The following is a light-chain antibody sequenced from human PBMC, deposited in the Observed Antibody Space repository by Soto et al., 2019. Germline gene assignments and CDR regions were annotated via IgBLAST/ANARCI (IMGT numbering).Light chain of an antibody. CDR2: GAS. CDR1: QSVSSN. V-gene: IGKV3-15*01. J-gene: IGKJ1*01. Sequence: EIVMTQSPATLSVSPGERATLSCRASQSVSSNLAWYQQKPGQAPRLLIYGASTRATGIPARFSGSGSGTEFTLTISGLQSEDFAVYYCQQYNNWTGTFGQGTKVDIK. CDR3: QQYNNWTGT.